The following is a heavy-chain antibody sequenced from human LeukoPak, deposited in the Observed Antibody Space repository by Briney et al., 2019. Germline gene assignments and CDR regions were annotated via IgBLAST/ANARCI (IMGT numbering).Heavy chain of an antibody. J-gene: IGHJ6*02. V-gene: IGHV3-23*01. CDR1: GFTSIAYA. CDR3: ARNQQLGGHSYYYYGMDV. D-gene: IGHD3-16*01. CDR2: ISGGGVTT. Sequence: GGSLRLSCVGSGFTSIAYALTWARQAPGKGLEWVPGISGGGVTTYYADSVKGRFTISRDNSKNTLYLQMNSLRADDTAIYYCARNQQLGGHSYYYYGMDVWGQGTTVTVSS.